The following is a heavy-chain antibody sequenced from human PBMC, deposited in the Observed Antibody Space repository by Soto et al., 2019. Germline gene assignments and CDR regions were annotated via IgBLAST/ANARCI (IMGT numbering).Heavy chain of an antibody. CDR2: IIPIFGTA. V-gene: IGHV1-69*13. D-gene: IGHD2-15*01. Sequence: SVQVSCKASGGTFSSYAIIWVRQAPGQGLGWMGGIIPIFGTANYAQKFQGRVTITADESTSTAYMELSSLRSEDTAVYYCARAVRYCSGGSCYQGTYYYGMDVWGQGTTVTVSS. J-gene: IGHJ6*02. CDR1: GGTFSSYA. CDR3: ARAVRYCSGGSCYQGTYYYGMDV.